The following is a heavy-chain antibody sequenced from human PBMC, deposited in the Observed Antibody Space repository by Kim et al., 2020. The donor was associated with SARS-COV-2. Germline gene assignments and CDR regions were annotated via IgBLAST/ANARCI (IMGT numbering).Heavy chain of an antibody. J-gene: IGHJ4*02. D-gene: IGHD6-13*01. Sequence: QGFTGRFVFSLDTSVSTAYLQISSLKAEDTAVYYCAREGEYSSSGAGFDYWGQGTLVTVSS. CDR3: AREGEYSSSGAGFDY. V-gene: IGHV7-4-1*02.